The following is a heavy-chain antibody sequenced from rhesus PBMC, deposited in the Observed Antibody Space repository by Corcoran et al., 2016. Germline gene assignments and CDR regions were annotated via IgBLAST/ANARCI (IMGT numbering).Heavy chain of an antibody. CDR3: ARGGGYCTGSGCYGYYFDY. CDR2: IDRDEDK. CDR1: GFSPSTPGLP. J-gene: IGHJ4*01. Sequence: QVTLKESGPALVKPTQTLTLTCPFSGFSPSTPGLPVRWIRTPPGTPLEWSARIDRDEDKYYSTSLKRRLNISKDTSKNQVVLTMNNMDPVDTATYYCARGGGYCTGSGCYGYYFDYWGQGVLVTVSS. D-gene: IGHD2-21*01. V-gene: IGHV2S2*01.